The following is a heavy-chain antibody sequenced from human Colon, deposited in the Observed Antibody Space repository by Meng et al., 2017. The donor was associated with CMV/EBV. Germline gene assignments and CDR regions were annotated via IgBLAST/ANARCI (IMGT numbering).Heavy chain of an antibody. CDR2: ISPTSTDI. CDR1: GFTFSSYN. Sequence: GGSLRLSCAASGFTFSSYNIHWVRQAPGKGLEWVSSISPTSTDIYHADSVKGRFTVSRDNAQNSVYLQMNSLRAEDTTVYYCARDPKVLDTTLATGFWGQGTLVTVSS. V-gene: IGHV3-21*01. J-gene: IGHJ4*02. D-gene: IGHD5-18*01. CDR3: ARDPKVLDTTLATGF.